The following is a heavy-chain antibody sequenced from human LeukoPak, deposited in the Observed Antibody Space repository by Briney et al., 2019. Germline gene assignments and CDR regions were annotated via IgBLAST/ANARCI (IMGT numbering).Heavy chain of an antibody. CDR1: GGSISSYY. CDR2: IRYSGST. V-gene: IGHV4-59*06. Sequence: PSETLSLTCTVSGGSISSYYCSWIRQHPGKGLEWIGYIRYSGSTLYNPSLKSRLSMSVDTSKNQFSLMLSSVTAADTAMYYCARSGTGGGYWGQGTLVTVSS. CDR3: ARSGTGGGY. J-gene: IGHJ4*02. D-gene: IGHD3-10*01.